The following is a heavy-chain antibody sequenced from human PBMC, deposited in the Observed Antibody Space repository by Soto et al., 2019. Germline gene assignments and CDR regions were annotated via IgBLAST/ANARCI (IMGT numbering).Heavy chain of an antibody. CDR1: GFTFSSYG. V-gene: IGHV3-33*01. J-gene: IGHJ4*02. CDR3: ARDHNYYDSSGFVG. Sequence: QVQLVESGGGVVQPGRSLRLSCAASGFTFSSYGMHWVRQAPGKGLEWVAVIWYDGSNKYYADSVKGRFTISRDNSKNTLYLQMNSLRAEDTAVYYCARDHNYYDSSGFVGWGRGTLVTVSS. CDR2: IWYDGSNK. D-gene: IGHD3-22*01.